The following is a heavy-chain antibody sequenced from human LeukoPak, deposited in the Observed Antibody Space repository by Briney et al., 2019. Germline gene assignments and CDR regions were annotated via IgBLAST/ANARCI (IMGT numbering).Heavy chain of an antibody. Sequence: ASVKDSCKDSGYTHIQLFMHWVRQARGRGRAWMGGFDPEDGETNYVQKFQGRVTMTEDTSTDTAYMELSSLRSEDTAVYYCATGVWFGELEGNWGQGTLVTVSS. J-gene: IGHJ4*02. V-gene: IGHV1-24*01. D-gene: IGHD3-10*01. CDR2: FDPEDGET. CDR3: ATGVWFGELEGN. CDR1: GYTHIQLF.